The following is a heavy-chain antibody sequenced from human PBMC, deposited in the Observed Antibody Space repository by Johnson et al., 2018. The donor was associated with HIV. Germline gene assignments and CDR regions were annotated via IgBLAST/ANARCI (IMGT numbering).Heavy chain of an antibody. D-gene: IGHD2-21*02. CDR1: GITFSSYA. CDR3: AGVTVADDAFDI. V-gene: IGHV3-30-3*01. J-gene: IGHJ3*02. CDR2: ISYDGSNK. Sequence: VQLVESGGGVVQPGRSLRLSCAASGITFSSYAMHWVRQAPGRGLEWVTVISYDGSNKYYTDSVKGRFTISRDNSKNTLYLQMNSLRADDTAVYYCAGVTVADDAFDIWGQVTMVIVSS.